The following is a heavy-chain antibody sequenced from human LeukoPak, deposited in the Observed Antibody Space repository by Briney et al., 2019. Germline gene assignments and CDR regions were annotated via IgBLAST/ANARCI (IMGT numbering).Heavy chain of an antibody. CDR2: ISAYNGNT. CDR1: GYTFTSYG. CDR3: ARVDRVGASRGCDY. V-gene: IGHV1-18*01. Sequence: ASVTVSFTASGYTFTSYGISWVRQAPGQGLEWMGWISAYNGNTNYAQKLQGRVTMTTDTSTSTGYMELRSLRSDDTAVYYCARVDRVGASRGCDYWGQGTLVTVSS. J-gene: IGHJ4*02. D-gene: IGHD1-26*01.